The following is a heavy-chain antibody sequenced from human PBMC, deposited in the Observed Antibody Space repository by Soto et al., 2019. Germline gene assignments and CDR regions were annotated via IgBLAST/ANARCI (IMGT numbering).Heavy chain of an antibody. CDR2: ITDTGGDT. CDR3: AKGSTNSRPYYFDY. V-gene: IGHV3-23*01. J-gene: IGHJ4*02. CDR1: GFTFSSYA. Sequence: GGSLRLSCAASGFTFSSYAMSWVRQSPEKGLEWVSAITDTGGDTYHADSVKGRFTISRDNTKNTLYMQMNSLKAEDTAVYYCAKGSTNSRPYYFDYWGQGTLVTVSS. D-gene: IGHD6-13*01.